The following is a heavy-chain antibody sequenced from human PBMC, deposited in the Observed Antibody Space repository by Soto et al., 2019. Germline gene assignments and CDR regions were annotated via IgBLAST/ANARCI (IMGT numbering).Heavy chain of an antibody. D-gene: IGHD3-10*01. CDR1: GGSISSGGYS. CDR2: IYHSGSI. CDR3: ARQFYGSGSRGAFDI. Sequence: SETLSLTCAVSGGSISSGGYSWSWIRQPPGKGLEWIGYIYHSGSIYYNPSLKSRVTISVDTSKNQFSLKLSSVTAADTAVYYCARQFYGSGSRGAFDIWGQGTMVTVSS. V-gene: IGHV4-30-2*01. J-gene: IGHJ3*02.